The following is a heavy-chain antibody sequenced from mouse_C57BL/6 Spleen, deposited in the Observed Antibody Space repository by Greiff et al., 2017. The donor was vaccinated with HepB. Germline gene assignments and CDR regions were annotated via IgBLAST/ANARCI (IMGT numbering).Heavy chain of an antibody. D-gene: IGHD1-1*01. J-gene: IGHJ2*01. Sequence: EVKLMESGPGLVKPSQSLSLTCSVTGYSITSGYYWNWIRQFPGNKLEWMGYISYDGSNNYNPSLKNRIPITRDTSKNQLFLKLNSVTTEDTATYYCAMDYYYGSSGYWGQGTTLTVSS. CDR2: ISYDGSN. CDR1: GYSITSGYY. V-gene: IGHV3-6*01. CDR3: AMDYYYGSSGY.